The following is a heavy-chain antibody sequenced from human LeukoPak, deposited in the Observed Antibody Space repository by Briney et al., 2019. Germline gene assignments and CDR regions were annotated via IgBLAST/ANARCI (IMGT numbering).Heavy chain of an antibody. CDR2: IKQDGSEK. Sequence: GGSLRLSCAASGFTFSSYWMSWVRQAPGKGLEWVANIKQDGSEKYYVDSVKGRFTISRDNAKDSLFPQMNSLRAEDTAVYYCARETNSGSYYFDYWGQGTLVPVSS. V-gene: IGHV3-7*01. CDR3: ARETNSGSYYFDY. CDR1: GFTFSSYW. J-gene: IGHJ4*02. D-gene: IGHD1-26*01.